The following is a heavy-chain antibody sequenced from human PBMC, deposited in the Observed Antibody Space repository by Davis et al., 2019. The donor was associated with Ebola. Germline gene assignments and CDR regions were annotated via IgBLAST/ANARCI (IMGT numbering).Heavy chain of an antibody. D-gene: IGHD5-12*01. CDR2: IIPIFGTA. J-gene: IGHJ6*02. V-gene: IGHV1-69*13. CDR3: ARAEYSGYDWLGMDV. CDR1: GGTFSSYA. Sequence: SVQVSCKASGGTFSSYAISWVRQAPGQGLEWMGGIIPIFGTANYAQKFQGRVTITADESTSTAYMELSSLRSEDTAVYYCARAEYSGYDWLGMDVWGQGTTVTVSS.